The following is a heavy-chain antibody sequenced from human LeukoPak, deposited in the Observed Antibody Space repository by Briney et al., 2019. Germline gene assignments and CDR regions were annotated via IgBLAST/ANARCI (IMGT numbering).Heavy chain of an antibody. CDR1: GFTLNSDA. CDR2: ISRMGVTT. J-gene: IGHJ4*02. V-gene: IGHV3-23*01. D-gene: IGHD2-2*01. CDR3: AKEEVPNDY. Sequence: RGSLSLSCAVSGFTLNSDAMGWVRQAPGKGLEWVSGISRMGVTTYYADSVKGGFTISRDTSKNTLYLQMNSLRAEDTAVYYCAKEEVPNDYWGQGTLVTVSS.